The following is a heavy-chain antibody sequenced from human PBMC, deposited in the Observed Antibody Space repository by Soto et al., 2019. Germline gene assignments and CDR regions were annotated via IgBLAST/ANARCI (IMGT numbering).Heavy chain of an antibody. CDR1: GFTFSSYW. CDR3: ARAPTSISGYDPRPIDY. D-gene: IGHD5-12*01. CDR2: INSDGSST. Sequence: GGSLRLSCAASGFTFSSYWMHWVRQAPGKGLVWVSRINSDGSSTSYADSVKGRFTISRDNAKNTLYLQMNSLRAEDTVVYYCARAPTSISGYDPRPIDYWGQGTLVTVSS. V-gene: IGHV3-74*01. J-gene: IGHJ4*02.